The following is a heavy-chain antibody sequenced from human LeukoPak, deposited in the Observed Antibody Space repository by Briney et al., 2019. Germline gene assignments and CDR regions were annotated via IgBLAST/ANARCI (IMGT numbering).Heavy chain of an antibody. Sequence: GASVKVSCKASGYTFTSYGISWVRQAPGQGLEWMGWISAYNGNTNYAQKLQGRVTMTTDTSTSTAYMELRSLRSDDTAVYYCARRGYDFWSGYNNWFDPWGQGTLVTVSS. CDR1: GYTFTSYG. CDR3: ARRGYDFWSGYNNWFDP. D-gene: IGHD3-3*01. CDR2: ISAYNGNT. J-gene: IGHJ5*02. V-gene: IGHV1-18*01.